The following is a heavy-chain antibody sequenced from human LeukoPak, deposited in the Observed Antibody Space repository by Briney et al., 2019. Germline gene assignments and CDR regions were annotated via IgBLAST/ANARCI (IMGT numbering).Heavy chain of an antibody. CDR2: IKQDGSKK. D-gene: IGHD6-19*01. Sequence: GGSLRLSCAASGFTFSSYWMSWVRQAPGKGLEWVANIKQDGSKKYYVDSVKGRFTISRDNAKNSLYLQMNSLRAEDTAVYYCARVRYSSGPQPYYYYYMDVWGKGTTVTISS. V-gene: IGHV3-7*01. CDR1: GFTFSSYW. J-gene: IGHJ6*03. CDR3: ARVRYSSGPQPYYYYYMDV.